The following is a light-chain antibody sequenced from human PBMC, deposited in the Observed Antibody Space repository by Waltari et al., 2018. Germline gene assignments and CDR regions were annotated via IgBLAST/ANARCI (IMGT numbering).Light chain of an antibody. J-gene: IGKJ3*01. Sequence: IQMSQSPSSLSASVGDRVTITCRASQGIGSYLHWYQQKAAKAPKLLIYYTNTLASGVPSMFSGSGSGTEFTLTISSLQPEDFATYYCQQGDNYPVTCGPGTNLDIK. CDR3: QQGDNYPVT. V-gene: IGKV1D-13*01. CDR2: YTN. CDR1: QGIGSY.